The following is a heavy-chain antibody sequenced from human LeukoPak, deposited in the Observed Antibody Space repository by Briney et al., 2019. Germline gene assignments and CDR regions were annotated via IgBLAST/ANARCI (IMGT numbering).Heavy chain of an antibody. CDR1: GYSFTNYW. D-gene: IGHD6-13*01. CDR2: IYPDDSNT. J-gene: IGHJ6*03. V-gene: IGHV5-51*01. Sequence: GESLKISCEGFGYSFTNYWIGWVRQMPGQGLEWMGIIYPDDSNTIYGPSFQGQVTISADKSINTAYLEWSSLKASDTAIYYCARQGAAGKYYYYYMDVWGKGTTVTVSS. CDR3: ARQGAAGKYYYYYMDV.